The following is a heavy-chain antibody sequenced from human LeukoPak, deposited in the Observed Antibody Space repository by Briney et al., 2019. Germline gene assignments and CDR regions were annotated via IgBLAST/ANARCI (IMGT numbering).Heavy chain of an antibody. Sequence: GGSLRLSCAASGFTFDDYGMSWVRQAPGKGLEWVSGISGSGGSTNYADSVKGRFTTSRDNYKNTLYVQMNSLRAEDTAVYYCARDHKGYSYGYRGGYYHYYYMDVWGKGTTVTVSS. V-gene: IGHV3-23*01. D-gene: IGHD5-18*01. CDR2: ISGSGGST. CDR3: ARDHKGYSYGYRGGYYHYYYMDV. J-gene: IGHJ6*03. CDR1: GFTFDDYG.